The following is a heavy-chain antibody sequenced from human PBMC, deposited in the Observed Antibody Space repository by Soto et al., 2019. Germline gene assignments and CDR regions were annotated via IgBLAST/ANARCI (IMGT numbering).Heavy chain of an antibody. CDR2: IDPSDSHT. V-gene: IGHV5-10-1*01. CDR3: ARVDWKYDLPRFGMEV. CDR1: GDSFSSYW. Sequence: GESLKISCKGSGDSFSSYWINWVRQMPGKGLEWMGRIDPSDSHTDYSPSFQGHVTISADKSINTAYLQWSSLRASDTAIYYCARVDWKYDLPRFGMEVWGPGTTGTVSS. D-gene: IGHD1-7*01. J-gene: IGHJ6*02.